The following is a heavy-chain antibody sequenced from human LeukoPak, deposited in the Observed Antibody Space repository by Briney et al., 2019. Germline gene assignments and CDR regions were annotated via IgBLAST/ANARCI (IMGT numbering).Heavy chain of an antibody. CDR3: AAEDDYIWRSYRSLDI. CDR2: IVVGSGDT. V-gene: IGHV1-58*02. J-gene: IGHJ3*02. Sequence: SVKVSCKASGFSFINSAMQWVRQTRGQRLEWIGWIVVGSGDTNYAQKFQERVTITRDMSTNTAYMELRSLRFEDTAMYYCAAEDDYIWRSYRSLDIWGQGTMVTVSS. CDR1: GFSFINSA. D-gene: IGHD3-16*02.